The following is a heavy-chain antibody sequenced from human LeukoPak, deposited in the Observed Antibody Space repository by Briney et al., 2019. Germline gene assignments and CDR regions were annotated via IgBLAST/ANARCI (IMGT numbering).Heavy chain of an antibody. CDR2: IRSKAYGGTT. V-gene: IGHV3-49*04. D-gene: IGHD4-17*01. J-gene: IGHJ4*02. Sequence: PGGSLRLSCTASGFTFGDYAMSWVRQAPGKGLEWVGFIRSKAYGGTTEYAASVKGGFTISRDDSKSIAYLQMNSLKTEDTAVYYCTSHDYGDYGGIYWGQGTLVTVSS. CDR1: GFTFGDYA. CDR3: TSHDYGDYGGIY.